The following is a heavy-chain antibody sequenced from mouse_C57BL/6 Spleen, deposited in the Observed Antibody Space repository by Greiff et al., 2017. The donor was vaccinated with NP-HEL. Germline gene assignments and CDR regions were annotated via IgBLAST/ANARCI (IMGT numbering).Heavy chain of an antibody. D-gene: IGHD2-1*01. Sequence: VQLQQSGAELVKPGASVKISCKASGYAFSSYWMNWVKQRPGKGLEWIGQIYPGDGDTNYNGKFKGKATLTADKSSSTAYMQLSSLTSEDSAVYFCARGWDYYGNYEGFAYWGQGTLVTVSA. V-gene: IGHV1-80*01. J-gene: IGHJ3*01. CDR2: IYPGDGDT. CDR1: GYAFSSYW. CDR3: ARGWDYYGNYEGFAY.